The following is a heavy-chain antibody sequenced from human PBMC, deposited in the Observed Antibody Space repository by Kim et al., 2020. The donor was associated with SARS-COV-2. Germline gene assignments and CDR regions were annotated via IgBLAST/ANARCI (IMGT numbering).Heavy chain of an antibody. Sequence: ASVKVSCKASGYTFSNYGISWVRQAPGQGLEWVGWVGGHGEDTNYAQKFQDRVTMTSDTSTSTAYMELRSLRSDDTAMYYCARDWFCINDVCSDCFDPWGQGTLVTVSS. CDR1: GYTFSNYG. V-gene: IGHV1-18*04. CDR3: ARDWFCINDVCSDCFDP. CDR2: VGGHGEDT. D-gene: IGHD2-8*01. J-gene: IGHJ5*02.